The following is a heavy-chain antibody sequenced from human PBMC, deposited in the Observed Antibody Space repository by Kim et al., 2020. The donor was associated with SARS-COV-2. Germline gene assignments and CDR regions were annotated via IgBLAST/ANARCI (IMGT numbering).Heavy chain of an antibody. Sequence: ASVKVSCKASGYTFTSYDINWVRQATGQGLEWMGWMNPNSGNTGYAQKFQGRVTMTRNTSISTAYMELSSLRSEDTAVYYCARGQYSSSWRDYYYYGMDVWGQGTTVTVSS. V-gene: IGHV1-8*01. CDR3: ARGQYSSSWRDYYYYGMDV. J-gene: IGHJ6*02. CDR1: GYTFTSYD. D-gene: IGHD6-13*01. CDR2: MNPNSGNT.